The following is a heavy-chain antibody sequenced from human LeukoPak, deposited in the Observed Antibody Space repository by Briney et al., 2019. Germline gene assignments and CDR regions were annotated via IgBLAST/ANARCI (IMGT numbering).Heavy chain of an antibody. J-gene: IGHJ4*02. Sequence: WASVKVSCKASDYTFTSYGISWVRQAPGQGLEWMGWISAYNGNTNYAQKLQGRVTMTTDTSTSTAYMELRSLSSDDTAVYYCARVFHVYGPAPSSPLDYWGQGTLVTVSS. CDR1: DYTFTSYG. D-gene: IGHD3-10*01. CDR2: ISAYNGNT. V-gene: IGHV1-18*01. CDR3: ARVFHVYGPAPSSPLDY.